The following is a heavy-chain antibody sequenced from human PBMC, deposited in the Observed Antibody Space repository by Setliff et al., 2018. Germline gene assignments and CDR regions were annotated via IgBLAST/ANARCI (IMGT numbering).Heavy chain of an antibody. CDR1: GFTVTDNY. D-gene: IGHD6-13*01. Sequence: GSLKISCAASGFTVTDNYMSWVRQAPGKGLEWVSIIYSGGSTYYGDSVKGRFTISRDKSKNTVFLQMNSLRAEDTAVYYCARDPGPHAAHFRALGYGMDVWGQGTTVTVSS. CDR3: ARDPGPHAAHFRALGYGMDV. V-gene: IGHV3-66*01. CDR2: IYSGGST. J-gene: IGHJ6*02.